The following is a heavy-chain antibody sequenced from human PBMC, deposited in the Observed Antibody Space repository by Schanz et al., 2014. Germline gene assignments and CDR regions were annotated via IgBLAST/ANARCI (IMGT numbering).Heavy chain of an antibody. CDR1: GGPVSSGGDY. D-gene: IGHD3-10*01. CDR3: ALREKPYGPFAS. Sequence: QVQLQESGPGLLKPSPTLSLTCTVSGGPVSSGGDYWSWIRQHPGKGLEWIGFISYSGSTYYNPSLKSLVTISVDTSKNQYSLRRDSVAAAATAVYYCALREKPYGPFASWGQGALVTVSS. V-gene: IGHV4-31*01. J-gene: IGHJ4*02. CDR2: ISYSGST.